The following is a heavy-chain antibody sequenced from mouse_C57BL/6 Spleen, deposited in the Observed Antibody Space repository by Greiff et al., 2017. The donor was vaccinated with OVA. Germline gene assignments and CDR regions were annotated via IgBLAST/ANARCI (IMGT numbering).Heavy chain of an antibody. CDR3: AREGITTVLHFDY. J-gene: IGHJ2*01. D-gene: IGHD1-1*01. Sequence: QVQLQQSGAELVKPGASVKMSCKASGYTFTSYWITWVKQRPGQGLEWIGDIYPGSGSTNYNEKFKSKATLTVDTSSSTAYMQLSSLTSEDSAVYYCAREGITTVLHFDYWGQGTTLTVSS. CDR2: IYPGSGST. V-gene: IGHV1-55*01. CDR1: GYTFTSYW.